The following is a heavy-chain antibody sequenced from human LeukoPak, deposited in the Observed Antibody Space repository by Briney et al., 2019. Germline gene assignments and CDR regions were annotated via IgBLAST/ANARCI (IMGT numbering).Heavy chain of an antibody. Sequence: GGSLRLSCAASGFTFSGSAMHWVRQASGKGLEWVGRIRSKANSYATAYAASVKGRFTISRDDSKNTAYLQMNSLKTEDTAVYYCTAGYSYGSGNQGYYYYMDVWGKGTTVTVSS. J-gene: IGHJ6*03. CDR1: GFTFSGSA. CDR2: IRSKANSYAT. CDR3: TAGYSYGSGNQGYYYYMDV. V-gene: IGHV3-73*01. D-gene: IGHD5-18*01.